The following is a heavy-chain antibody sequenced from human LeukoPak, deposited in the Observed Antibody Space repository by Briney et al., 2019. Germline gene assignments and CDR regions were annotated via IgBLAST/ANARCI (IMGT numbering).Heavy chain of an antibody. D-gene: IGHD3-9*01. CDR1: GYTFTGYY. J-gene: IGHJ3*02. CDR3: ARGHKKYYDILTGPMGAFDI. CDR2: INPNSGGT. Sequence: GASVKVSCKASGYTFTGYYMHWVRQAPGQGLEWMGWINPNSGGTNYAQKFQGRVTMTRDTSISTAYMELSRLRSEDTAVYYCARGHKKYYDILTGPMGAFDIWGQGTMVTVSS. V-gene: IGHV1-2*02.